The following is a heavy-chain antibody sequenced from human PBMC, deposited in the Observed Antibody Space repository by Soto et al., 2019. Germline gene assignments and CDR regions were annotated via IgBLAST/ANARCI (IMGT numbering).Heavy chain of an antibody. CDR2: IYYSGST. V-gene: IGHV4-59*12. Sequence: SETLSLTCTVSGGSISSYYWSWIRQPPGKGLEWIGYIYYSGSTNYNPSLKSRVTISVDRSKNQFSLKLSSVTAADTAVYYCASLYYGSGSYYNWFDPWGQGTLVTVSS. D-gene: IGHD3-10*01. CDR3: ASLYYGSGSYYNWFDP. J-gene: IGHJ5*02. CDR1: GGSISSYY.